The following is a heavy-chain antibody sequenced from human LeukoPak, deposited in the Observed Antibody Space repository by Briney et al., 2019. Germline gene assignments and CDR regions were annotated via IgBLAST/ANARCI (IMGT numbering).Heavy chain of an antibody. V-gene: IGHV5-51*01. CDR3: TLMTTLATPAN. CDR2: IYPGDSDT. Sequence: GESLKISCKASGNSCGRYWIGWVRQMPGKGLDWMGMIYPGDSDTRYSPSFQGQVTISVDKSTTYLQWSNLKASDTGMYYWTLMTTLATPANWGQGTLVTVSS. J-gene: IGHJ1*01. CDR1: GNSCGRYW. D-gene: IGHD4-23*01.